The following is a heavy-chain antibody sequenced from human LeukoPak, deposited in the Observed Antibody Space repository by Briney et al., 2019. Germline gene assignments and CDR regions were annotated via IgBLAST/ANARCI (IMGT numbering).Heavy chain of an antibody. D-gene: IGHD2-21*01. J-gene: IGHJ4*02. CDR3: AREGPDCGGDCYYDY. V-gene: IGHV3-48*04. CDR1: GFSLGDYS. Sequence: GESLRLSCAASGFSLGDYSLNWVRQAPGKGLEWISYISLSSPTNIYYADSVRGRFTISRDNAKNSLYLQMNTLRAEDTAVYYCAREGPDCGGDCYYDYWGQGTLVTVSS. CDR2: ISLSSPTNI.